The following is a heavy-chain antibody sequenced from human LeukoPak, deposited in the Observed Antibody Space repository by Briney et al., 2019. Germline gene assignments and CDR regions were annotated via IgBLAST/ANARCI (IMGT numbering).Heavy chain of an antibody. CDR2: ISWDGGST. CDR1: GFTFDDYA. D-gene: IGHD3-9*01. J-gene: IGHJ4*02. CDR3: AKDITKKMYYDILTGYYPGLNYFDY. Sequence: GGSLRLSCAASGFTFDDYAMHWVRQAPGKGLEWVSLISWDGGSTYYADSVKGRFTISRDNSKNSLYLQMNSLRAEDTALYYCAKDITKKMYYDILTGYYPGLNYFDYWGQGTLVTVSS. V-gene: IGHV3-43D*03.